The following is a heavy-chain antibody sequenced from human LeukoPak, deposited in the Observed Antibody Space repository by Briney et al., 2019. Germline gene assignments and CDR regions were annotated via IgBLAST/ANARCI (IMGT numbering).Heavy chain of an antibody. V-gene: IGHV3-7*01. J-gene: IGHJ4*02. CDR3: AKQRYGGEDY. CDR2: IKQDGSEK. Sequence: GGSLRLSCAASGFTFSSSWMSRVRQAPGKGLEWVANIKQDGSEKYYVDSLKGRFAISRDNAKNSLYLQMNSLRAEDTAMYYCAKQRYGGEDYWGQGTLVTVSS. CDR1: GFTFSSSW. D-gene: IGHD3-16*01.